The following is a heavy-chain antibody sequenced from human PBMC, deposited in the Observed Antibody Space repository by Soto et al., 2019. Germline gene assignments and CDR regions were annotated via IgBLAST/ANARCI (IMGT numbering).Heavy chain of an antibody. Sequence: EVQLLESGGDLVQPGGSLRLSCAASGFTFSTYALNWVRQAPGKGLEWVSAITGNGGSTYYADSVRGRFTISRDNSKNTLYLQMSSLRAEDTAVYYCAQNSGATIRVGYDYWGQGTLVTVPS. CDR2: ITGNGGST. J-gene: IGHJ4*02. CDR3: AQNSGATIRVGYDY. CDR1: GFTFSTYA. D-gene: IGHD5-12*01. V-gene: IGHV3-23*01.